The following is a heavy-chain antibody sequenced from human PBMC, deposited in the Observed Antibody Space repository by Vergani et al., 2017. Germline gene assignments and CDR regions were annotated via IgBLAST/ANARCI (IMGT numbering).Heavy chain of an antibody. D-gene: IGHD6-13*01. CDR2: ISFDGSNK. Sequence: QVQLVESGGGVVQPGRSLRLSCVASGFTFSSYAMHWVRQAPGKGLEWVAVISFDGSNKYYADSVKGRFTISRDNSKNTLYLKMNSLRAEDTAVYDWAREKDLLSSSWYGLTVYFDYWGQGTLVTVSS. J-gene: IGHJ4*02. V-gene: IGHV3-30*01. CDR1: GFTFSSYA. CDR3: AREKDLLSSSWYGLTVYFDY.